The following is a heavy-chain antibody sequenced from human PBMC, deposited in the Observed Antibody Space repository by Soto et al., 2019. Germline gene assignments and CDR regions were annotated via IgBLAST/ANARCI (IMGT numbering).Heavy chain of an antibody. Sequence: QVQLVESGGGVVQPGRSLRLSCAASGFTFSNYAMHWVRQAPGKGLEWVAVISYEGRNTYYADSVKGRFTMSRDNSKNTLSLQMNIRRADDTAVYYAARGLGYYYGMDVWGQGTTVTVSS. CDR3: ARGLGYYYGMDV. J-gene: IGHJ6*02. V-gene: IGHV3-30*04. CDR2: ISYEGRNT. D-gene: IGHD3-16*01. CDR1: GFTFSNYA.